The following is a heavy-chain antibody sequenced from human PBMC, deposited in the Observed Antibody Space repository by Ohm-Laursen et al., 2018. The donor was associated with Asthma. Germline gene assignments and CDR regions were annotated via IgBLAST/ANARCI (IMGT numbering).Heavy chain of an antibody. CDR3: ARDSSGGNWFDP. J-gene: IGHJ5*02. CDR1: GYTFTNYA. D-gene: IGHD6-19*01. Sequence: SVKVSCKASGYTFTNYAMHWVRQAPGHRLEWMGWIHPGNGVTKSSQQLQGRVTITRDTSASTAYMELSSLRSEDTAVYYCARDSSGGNWFDPWGQGTLVTVSS. V-gene: IGHV1-3*01. CDR2: IHPGNGVT.